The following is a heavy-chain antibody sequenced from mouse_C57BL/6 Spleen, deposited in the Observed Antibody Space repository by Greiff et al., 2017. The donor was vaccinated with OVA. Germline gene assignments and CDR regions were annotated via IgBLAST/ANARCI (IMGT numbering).Heavy chain of an antibody. D-gene: IGHD1-1*01. V-gene: IGHV1-26*01. Sequence: EVQLQQSGPELVKPGASVKISCKASGYTFTDYYMNWVKQSHGKSLEWIGDINPNNGGTSYNQKCKGKATLTVDKSSSTAYMELRSLTSEDSAVYYCARTVVATRDYWGQGTTLTVSS. CDR3: ARTVVATRDY. CDR2: INPNNGGT. J-gene: IGHJ2*01. CDR1: GYTFTDYY.